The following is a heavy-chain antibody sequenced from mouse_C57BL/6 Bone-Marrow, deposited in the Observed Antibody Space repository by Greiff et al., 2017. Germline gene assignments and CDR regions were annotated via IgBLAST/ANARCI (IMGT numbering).Heavy chain of an antibody. CDR2: ISGGGGNT. J-gene: IGHJ3*01. D-gene: IGHD1-1*01. CDR1: GFTFSSYT. V-gene: IGHV5-9*01. Sequence: EVKLVESGGGLVKPGGSLKLSCAASGFTFSSYTMSWVRQTPEKRLEWVATISGGGGNTYYPDSVKGRFTISRDNAKNTLYLQMSSLRSEDTALYYCARSLFYYYGSSPAFAYWGQGTLVTVSA. CDR3: ARSLFYYYGSSPAFAY.